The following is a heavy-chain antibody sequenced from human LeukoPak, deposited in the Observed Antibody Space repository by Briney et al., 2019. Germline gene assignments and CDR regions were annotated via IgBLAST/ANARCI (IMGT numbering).Heavy chain of an antibody. V-gene: IGHV3-74*01. D-gene: IGHD6-13*01. Sequence: GSLRLSCAASGFTFSSYWMHWVRQAPGKGLVWVSRINSDGSSTSYADSVKGRFTISRDNAKNTLYLQMNSLRAEDTAVYYCARASSSLGRSSWYYHDAFDIWGQGTMVTVSS. J-gene: IGHJ3*02. CDR2: INSDGSST. CDR1: GFTFSSYW. CDR3: ARASSSLGRSSWYYHDAFDI.